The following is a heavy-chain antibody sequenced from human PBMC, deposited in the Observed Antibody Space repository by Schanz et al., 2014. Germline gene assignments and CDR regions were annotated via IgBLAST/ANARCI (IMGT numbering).Heavy chain of an antibody. CDR1: GFTFSSYW. J-gene: IGHJ4*02. V-gene: IGHV3-74*03. D-gene: IGHD2-2*01. CDR2: INSDDTTK. CDR3: AKSMYSTSWAFDF. Sequence: EVRLVESGGGLVQSGGSLRLSCAASGFTFSSYWMHWVRQAPGKGLVWVSRINSDDTTKTYADSVKGRFIISRDSSKNTLFLQMNSLRAEDTAVYYCAKSMYSTSWAFDFWGQGAQVTVSS.